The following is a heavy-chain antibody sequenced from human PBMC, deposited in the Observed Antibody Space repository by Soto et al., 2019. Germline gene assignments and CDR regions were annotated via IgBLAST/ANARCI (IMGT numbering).Heavy chain of an antibody. V-gene: IGHV1-2*02. CDR2: INPNSGGT. CDR3: AKIMGYSYGYGYPGWHHDY. Sequence: ASVKVSCKASGYTFTGYYMHWVRQAPGQGLEWMGWINPNSGGTNYAQKFQGRVTMTRDTSISTAYMELSRLRSEDTAVYYCAKIMGYSYGYGYPGWHHDYWGQGTLVTVSS. D-gene: IGHD5-18*01. CDR1: GYTFTGYY. J-gene: IGHJ4*02.